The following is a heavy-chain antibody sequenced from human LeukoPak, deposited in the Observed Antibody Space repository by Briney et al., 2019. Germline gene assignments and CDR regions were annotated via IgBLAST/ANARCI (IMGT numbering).Heavy chain of an antibody. Sequence: ASVKASCKASGDTYANHYIHWVRQAPGQGVEWMGVIIPSGGSTNYAQRFQGRLTVTTDTSTSTVYMDLGSLRSEDTAVYYCATTPLVRGPLYYFDYWGQGTLVTVSA. CDR2: IIPSGGST. V-gene: IGHV1-46*01. CDR1: GDTYANHY. D-gene: IGHD3-10*01. J-gene: IGHJ4*02. CDR3: ATTPLVRGPLYYFDY.